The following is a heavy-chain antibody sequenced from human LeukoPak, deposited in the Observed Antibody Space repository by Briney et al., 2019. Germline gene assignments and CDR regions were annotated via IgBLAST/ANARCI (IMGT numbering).Heavy chain of an antibody. V-gene: IGHV4-38-2*02. CDR3: ARDRISVADPLNWFDP. D-gene: IGHD6-19*01. CDR1: GYSISSGYY. Sequence: SETLSLTCTVSGYSISSGYYWGWIRQTPGKGLEWIGSIYYSGKTYYNPSLKSRVTISIDTSKNQFSLKLSSVTAADTAVYYCARDRISVADPLNWFDPWGQGTLVTVSS. J-gene: IGHJ5*02. CDR2: IYYSGKT.